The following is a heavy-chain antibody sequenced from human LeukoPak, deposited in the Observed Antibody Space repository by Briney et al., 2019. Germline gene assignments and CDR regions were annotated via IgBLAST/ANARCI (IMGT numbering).Heavy chain of an antibody. CDR1: GGSISSNY. D-gene: IGHD7-27*01. Sequence: PSETLSLTCTVSGGSISSNYWSWIRQPPGKGLEWIGYIYYSGSTNYNPSLQRRVTISVDTSKNQFSLKLSSVTAADTAVYYCARVRPITGENSYYGMDVWGQGTTVTVSS. CDR3: ARVRPITGENSYYGMDV. J-gene: IGHJ6*02. CDR2: IYYSGST. V-gene: IGHV4-59*01.